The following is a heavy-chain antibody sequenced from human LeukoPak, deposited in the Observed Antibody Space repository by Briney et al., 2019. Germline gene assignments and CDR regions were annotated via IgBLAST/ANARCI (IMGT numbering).Heavy chain of an antibody. CDR2: IWYDGTNK. V-gene: IGHV3-33*08. D-gene: IGHD4-17*01. CDR3: ARPATVTGDWYFDL. CDR1: GFTFSSYG. Sequence: PGGSLRLSCAASGFTFSSYGMHWVRQAPGKGLEWVALIWYDGTNKYYADSVKGRFTISRDNSKNTLYLQMNSLRVEDTAVYYCARPATVTGDWYFDLWGRGTLVTVSS. J-gene: IGHJ2*01.